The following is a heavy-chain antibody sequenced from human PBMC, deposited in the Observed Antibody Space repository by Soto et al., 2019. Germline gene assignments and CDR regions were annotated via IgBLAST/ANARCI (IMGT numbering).Heavy chain of an antibody. CDR1: GFTFSSYA. CDR3: AKRRGAGVNFDY. V-gene: IGHV3-23*01. CDR2: VSIGGST. Sequence: PGGSLRLSCAASGFTFSSYAMGWVRQGPGKGLEWVAVVSIGGSTHYADSVRGRFTTSRDNSKNTLSLQMNSLTAEDTAVYFCAKRRGAGVNFDYWGQGALVTVSS. J-gene: IGHJ4*02. D-gene: IGHD2-15*01.